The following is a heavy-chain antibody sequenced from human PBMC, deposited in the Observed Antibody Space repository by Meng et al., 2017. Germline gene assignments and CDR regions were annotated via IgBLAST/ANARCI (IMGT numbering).Heavy chain of an antibody. D-gene: IGHD1-26*01. CDR3: ASDSGSYAAFDY. CDR1: GGSISSYY. Sequence: QVQLQESGPGLVKPSATLSLTCTVSGGSISSYYWSWIRQPPGKGLEWIGYIYYSGSTNYNPSLKSRVTISVDTSKNQFSLKLSSVTAADTAVYYCASDSGSYAAFDYWGQGTLVTVSS. J-gene: IGHJ4*02. V-gene: IGHV4-59*01. CDR2: IYYSGST.